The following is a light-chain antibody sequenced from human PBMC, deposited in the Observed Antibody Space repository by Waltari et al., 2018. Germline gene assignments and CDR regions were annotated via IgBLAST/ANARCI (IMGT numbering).Light chain of an antibody. CDR2: WAS. CDR1: QNVLYSPNNKNY. CDR3: HQYSSSSRT. V-gene: IGKV4-1*01. Sequence: DVVMTQSPDSLAVSLGARVTINCKSSQNVLYSPNNKNYVAWYQQKPGQPPKLLIYWASNRVSGVPDRFSGSGSGTDFTLTISSLQAEDVAIYYCHQYSSSSRTFGQGTKLEIK. J-gene: IGKJ2*01.